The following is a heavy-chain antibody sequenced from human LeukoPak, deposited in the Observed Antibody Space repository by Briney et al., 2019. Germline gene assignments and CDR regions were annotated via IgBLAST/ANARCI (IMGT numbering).Heavy chain of an antibody. Sequence: PSQTLSLTCTVSGGSIGSGNYYWSWIRQPAGKGLEWIGRISTSGSTNYDPSLKSRVIISIDTSKNHFSLRLSSATAAGTAVYYCASHQYGAGTNYHDYWGQGTLVTVSS. D-gene: IGHD3-10*01. CDR1: GGSIGSGNYY. V-gene: IGHV4-61*02. CDR2: ISTSGST. J-gene: IGHJ4*02. CDR3: ASHQYGAGTNYHDY.